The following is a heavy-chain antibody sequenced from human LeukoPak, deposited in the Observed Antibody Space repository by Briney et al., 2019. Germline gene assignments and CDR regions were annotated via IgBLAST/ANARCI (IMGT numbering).Heavy chain of an antibody. J-gene: IGHJ4*02. CDR2: IYTSGST. D-gene: IGHD1-26*01. Sequence: SETLSLTCTVSGGSISSSSYYWSWIRQPAGKGLEWIGRIYTSGSTNYNPSLKSRVTMSVDTSKNQFSLKLSSVTAADTAVYYCARDSGSYHVGGYFDYWGQGTLVTVSS. V-gene: IGHV4-61*02. CDR1: GGSISSSSYY. CDR3: ARDSGSYHVGGYFDY.